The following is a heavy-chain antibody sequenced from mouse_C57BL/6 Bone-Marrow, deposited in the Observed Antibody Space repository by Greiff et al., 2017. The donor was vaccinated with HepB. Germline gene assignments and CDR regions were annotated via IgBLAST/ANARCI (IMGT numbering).Heavy chain of an antibody. D-gene: IGHD2-3*01. V-gene: IGHV6-3*01. J-gene: IGHJ2*01. CDR2: IRLKSDNYAT. CDR1: GFTFSNYW. Sequence: EVKVEESGGGLVQPGGSMKLSCVASGFTFSNYWMNWVRQSPEKGLEWVAQIRLKSDNYATHYAESVKGRFTISRDDTKSSVYLQMNNLRAEDTGIYYCTAYDTPYFDYWGQGTTLTVSS. CDR3: TAYDTPYFDY.